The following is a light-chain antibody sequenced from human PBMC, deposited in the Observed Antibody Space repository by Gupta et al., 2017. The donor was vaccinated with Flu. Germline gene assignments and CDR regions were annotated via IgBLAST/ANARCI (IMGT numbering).Light chain of an antibody. V-gene: IGLV1-40*01. Sequence: TVCCSGLTTNIGAGYDVQWYQQLPGTAPKLLIYVNNHRPSGVPDRFSGSKSGTSASLAITGLQPEDEADYYCQSYDSSLSGPSYVFGTGTKVTVL. CDR2: VNN. CDR1: TTNIGAGYD. CDR3: QSYDSSLSGPSYV. J-gene: IGLJ1*01.